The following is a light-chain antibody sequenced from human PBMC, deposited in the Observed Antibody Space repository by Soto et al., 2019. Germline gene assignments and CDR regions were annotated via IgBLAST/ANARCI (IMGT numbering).Light chain of an antibody. V-gene: IGKV1-6*01. CDR1: QGIRND. CDR3: LQDYNSLRT. Sequence: AIQMTQSPSSLSASVGDRVTITCRASQGIRNDLGWYKQKPGKAPELLIYAASSLQSAALSRLSGSGTGRDFTFTIISLEPEDVSTYYCLQDYNSLRTFGQGTKVEIK. J-gene: IGKJ1*01. CDR2: AAS.